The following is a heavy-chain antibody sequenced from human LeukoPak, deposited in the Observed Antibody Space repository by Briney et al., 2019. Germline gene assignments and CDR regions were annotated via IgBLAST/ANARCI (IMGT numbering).Heavy chain of an antibody. CDR2: IYYRGST. D-gene: IGHD6-13*01. Sequence: SETLSLTCAVYGGSFSGYYWSWIRQPPGKGLEWIGSIYYRGSTYYNPSLKSRVTISVDTSKNQFALKLSSVTAADTAVYYCARATPGIAAAGSPLNYFDYWGQGTLVTVSS. V-gene: IGHV4-34*01. CDR3: ARATPGIAAAGSPLNYFDY. CDR1: GGSFSGYY. J-gene: IGHJ4*02.